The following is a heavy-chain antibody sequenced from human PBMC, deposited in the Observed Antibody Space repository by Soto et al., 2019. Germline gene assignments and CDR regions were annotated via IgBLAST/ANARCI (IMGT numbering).Heavy chain of an antibody. V-gene: IGHV4-39*02. D-gene: IGHD3-16*01. CDR1: GGSISSSSYY. Sequence: SETLSLTCTVSGGSISSSSYYWGWIRQPPGKGLEWIGSIYYSGSTYYNPSLKSRVTISVDTSKNQFSLKLSSVTAADTAVYYCAREGEVEYRDQLDYWGQGTLVTVSS. CDR3: AREGEVEYRDQLDY. J-gene: IGHJ4*02. CDR2: IYYSGST.